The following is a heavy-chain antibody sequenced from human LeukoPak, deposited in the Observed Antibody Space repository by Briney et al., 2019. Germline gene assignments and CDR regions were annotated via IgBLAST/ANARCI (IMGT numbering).Heavy chain of an antibody. J-gene: IGHJ3*02. CDR1: GGSIDTYNYY. CDR3: AREDSGNSDDSLDI. D-gene: IGHD4-23*01. V-gene: IGHV4-39*07. Sequence: SETLSLTCTISGGSIDTYNYYWGWIRQPPGTGLEWIGSIYFDGSTYYNPSLKSRVTISLHTSNNQFSLKLRSVTTADTAVYYCAREDSGNSDDSLDIWGQGTMVTVSA. CDR2: IYFDGST.